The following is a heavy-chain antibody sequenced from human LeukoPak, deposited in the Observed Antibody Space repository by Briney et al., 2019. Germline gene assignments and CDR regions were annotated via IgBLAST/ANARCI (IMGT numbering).Heavy chain of an antibody. Sequence: PGGSLRLSCAASGFTFSSYAMHWVRQAPGKGLEWVAVISYDGSNKYYADSVKGRFTISRDNSKNTLYLQMNSLRAEDTAVYYCARGRWELSHFDYWGQGTLVTVSS. D-gene: IGHD1-26*01. V-gene: IGHV3-30-3*01. J-gene: IGHJ4*02. CDR3: ARGRWELSHFDY. CDR2: ISYDGSNK. CDR1: GFTFSSYA.